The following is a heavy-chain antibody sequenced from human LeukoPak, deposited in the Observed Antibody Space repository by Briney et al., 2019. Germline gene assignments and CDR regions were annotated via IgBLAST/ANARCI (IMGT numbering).Heavy chain of an antibody. V-gene: IGHV3-64D*09. CDR1: GFTFSSYA. Sequence: PGGSLRLSCSASGFTFSSYAMHWVRQAPGKGLEYVSAISSNGGSTYYADSVKGRFTISRDNSKNTLYLQMSSLRAEDTAVYYCVKTPYSSSTSPFDYWGQGTLDTVSS. CDR3: VKTPYSSSTSPFDY. CDR2: ISSNGGST. J-gene: IGHJ4*02. D-gene: IGHD6-13*01.